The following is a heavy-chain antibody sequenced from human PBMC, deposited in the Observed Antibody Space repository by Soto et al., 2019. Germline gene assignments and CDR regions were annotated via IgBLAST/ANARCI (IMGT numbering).Heavy chain of an antibody. J-gene: IGHJ6*02. V-gene: IGHV3-30*04. D-gene: IGHD3-22*01. CDR1: KFTFRTYV. Sequence: QVQLVESGGGVVQPERSQRLSCAASKFTFRTYVMHWVRQAPGKGLEWVALISFDGSNKYYADSVKGRFTISRDNSKNTMYLQMNSLRPEDTAVYCCARKMIPMIMGGMSAMDVWGQGTTVTVSS. CDR2: ISFDGSNK. CDR3: ARKMIPMIMGGMSAMDV.